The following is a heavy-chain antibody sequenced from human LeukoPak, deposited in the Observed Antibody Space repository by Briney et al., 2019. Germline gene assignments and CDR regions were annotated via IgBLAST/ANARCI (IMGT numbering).Heavy chain of an antibody. V-gene: IGHV3-7*01. Sequence: GGSLRLSCAASGFTFSSYWMSWVRQAPGKGLEWVANIKQDGSEKYYVDSVKGRFTISRDNAKNSLYLQMNSLRAEDTAVYYCARETGTTIADAFDIWGQGTMVTVSS. J-gene: IGHJ3*02. CDR1: GFTFSSYW. CDR2: IKQDGSEK. D-gene: IGHD1-1*01. CDR3: ARETGTTIADAFDI.